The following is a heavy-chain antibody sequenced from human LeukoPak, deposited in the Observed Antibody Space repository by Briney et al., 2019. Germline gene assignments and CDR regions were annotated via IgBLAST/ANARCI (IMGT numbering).Heavy chain of an antibody. D-gene: IGHD5-12*01. CDR2: IRSKANSYVT. Sequence: GGSLRLSCAASGFTFSGSAMHWVRQASGKGLEWVGRIRSKANSYVTAYAASVNGRFTISRDDSKNTAYLQMNSLKTEDTAVYYCTRHDSNSGYDLFDPWGQGTLVTVSS. V-gene: IGHV3-73*01. CDR3: TRHDSNSGYDLFDP. J-gene: IGHJ5*02. CDR1: GFTFSGSA.